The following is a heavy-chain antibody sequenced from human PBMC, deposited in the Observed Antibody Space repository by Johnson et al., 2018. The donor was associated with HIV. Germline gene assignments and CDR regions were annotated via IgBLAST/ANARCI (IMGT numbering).Heavy chain of an antibody. Sequence: EVQLMESGGGVVRPGGSLRLSCAASGFTFDDYGMSWVRQAPGKGLEWVSGINWNGGSTGYADSVKGRFTISRDNAKNSLYLQMNSLRAEDTALYYCARGPTMRYCTNGVCYIGAFDIWGQGTMVTVSS. CDR2: INWNGGST. V-gene: IGHV3-20*04. J-gene: IGHJ3*02. CDR3: ARGPTMRYCTNGVCYIGAFDI. CDR1: GFTFDDYG. D-gene: IGHD2-8*01.